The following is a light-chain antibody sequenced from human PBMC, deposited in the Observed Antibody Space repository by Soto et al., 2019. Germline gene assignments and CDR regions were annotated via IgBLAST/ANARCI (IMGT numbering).Light chain of an antibody. CDR2: FAS. V-gene: IGKV3-15*01. CDR1: QSVDIN. CDR3: QQYNNWPLT. J-gene: IGKJ4*01. Sequence: EIVMTQSPATLSVSPGERATLSCRASQSVDINFAWYQQKPGQAPRLLIYFASRRATGVPARFSGSGSGTDFTLTISSLQSKDSAIYFCQQYNNWPLTFGGGTKVEIK.